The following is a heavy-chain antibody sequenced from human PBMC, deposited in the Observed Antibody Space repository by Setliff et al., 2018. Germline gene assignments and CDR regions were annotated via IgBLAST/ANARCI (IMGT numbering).Heavy chain of an antibody. V-gene: IGHV5-51*01. Sequence: GESLKISCKGSGYSFSNFWIGWVRQMPGKGLEWMGIIYPRDSDTRYSPSFRGQVTISADKSISTAYLQWSSLKASDTAIYYCARIDGSGTYYNLDYWAREPWSPSPQ. J-gene: IGHJ4*02. CDR3: ARIDGSGTYYNLDY. CDR2: IYPRDSDT. CDR1: GYSFSNFW. D-gene: IGHD3-10*01.